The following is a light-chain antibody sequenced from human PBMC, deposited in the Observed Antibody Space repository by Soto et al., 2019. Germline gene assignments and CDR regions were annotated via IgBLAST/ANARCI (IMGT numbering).Light chain of an antibody. J-gene: IGLJ1*01. Sequence: QSALTQPASVSGSPRQSITISCTGTSSDIGGYNYVSWYQQHPGKAPKLMIYDVSNRPSGVSNRLSGSKSGNTASLTISGLQAEDEADYYCSSYTSTTTRVFGTGTKVTVL. CDR2: DVS. V-gene: IGLV2-14*01. CDR3: SSYTSTTTRV. CDR1: SSDIGGYNY.